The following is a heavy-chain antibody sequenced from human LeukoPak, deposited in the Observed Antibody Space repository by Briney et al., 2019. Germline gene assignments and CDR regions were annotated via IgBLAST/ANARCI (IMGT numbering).Heavy chain of an antibody. Sequence: AGGSLRLSCAASGFTFSSYGMNWVRQAPGKGLEWVSYISTSSNRIDYADPVKGRFTMSRDNAKNLLYLQMNSLRDEDTAMYYCARVSAPGTSGWYFGYWGQGTLVTVSS. J-gene: IGHJ4*02. D-gene: IGHD6-19*01. CDR2: ISTSSNRI. CDR3: ARVSAPGTSGWYFGY. CDR1: GFTFSSYG. V-gene: IGHV3-48*02.